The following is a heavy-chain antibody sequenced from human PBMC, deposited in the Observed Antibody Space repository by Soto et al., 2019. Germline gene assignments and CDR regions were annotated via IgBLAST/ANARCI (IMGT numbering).Heavy chain of an antibody. CDR1: GFTFGDYA. V-gene: IGHV3-49*03. D-gene: IGHD6-25*01. CDR3: TRDERVQSSAGADHYYYGMDV. Sequence: PGGSLRLSCTASGFTFGDYAMSWFRQAPGKGLEWAGFIRSKAYGGTTEYAASVKGRFTISRDDSKSIAYLQMNSLKTEDTAVYYCTRDERVQSSAGADHYYYGMDVWGQGTTVTVSS. J-gene: IGHJ6*02. CDR2: IRSKAYGGTT.